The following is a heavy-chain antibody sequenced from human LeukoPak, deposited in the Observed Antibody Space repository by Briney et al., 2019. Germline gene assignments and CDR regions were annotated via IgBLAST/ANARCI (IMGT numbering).Heavy chain of an antibody. CDR1: GFTFSSYA. J-gene: IGHJ4*02. CDR3: ARASDPYSSSSGLGY. D-gene: IGHD6-6*01. Sequence: PGRSLRLSCAASGFTFSSYAMHWVRQAPGKGLEWVAVISYDGSNKYYADSVKGRFTISRDNSKNTLYLQMNSLRAEDTAVYYCARASDPYSSSSGLGYSGQGTLVTVSS. CDR2: ISYDGSNK. V-gene: IGHV3-30*01.